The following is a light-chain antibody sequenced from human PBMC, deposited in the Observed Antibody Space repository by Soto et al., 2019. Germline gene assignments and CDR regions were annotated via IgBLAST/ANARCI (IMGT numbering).Light chain of an antibody. V-gene: IGLV2-14*03. Sequence: TSSDFGAFNYVSWYQHHPGKAPQLIIYDVTSRPSGVSNRFSASKSGNTASLTISGLQAEDEADYYCSSYTTRNTEAFGTGTKVTVL. J-gene: IGLJ1*01. CDR1: SSDFGAFNY. CDR2: DVT. CDR3: SSYTTRNTEA.